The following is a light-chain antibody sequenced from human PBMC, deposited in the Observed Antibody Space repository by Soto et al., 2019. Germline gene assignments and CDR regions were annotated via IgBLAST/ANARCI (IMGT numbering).Light chain of an antibody. CDR1: QSVSSD. V-gene: IGKV3-11*01. J-gene: IGKJ1*01. Sequence: EILLTQSPATLSLSPGERATLSCRASQSVSSDLAWYQQKPGQAPRLLIYDASNRATGIPARFSGSGSGTDFTLTISSLEPEDFAVYYCQQRSNWPPWTFGQGPKVEIK. CDR3: QQRSNWPPWT. CDR2: DAS.